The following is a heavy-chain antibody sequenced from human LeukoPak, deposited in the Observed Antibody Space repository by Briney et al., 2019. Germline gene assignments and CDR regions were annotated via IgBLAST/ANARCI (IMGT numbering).Heavy chain of an antibody. CDR2: INHSGST. CDR1: GGSFSGYY. V-gene: IGHV4-34*01. J-gene: IGHJ3*02. D-gene: IGHD5-18*01. Sequence: SETLSLTCAVYGGSFSGYYWSWIRQPPGKGLEWIGEINHSGSTNYNPSLKSRVTISVDTSKNQFSLKLSSVTAADTAVYYCARSGYSYGADALDIWGQGTMVTVSS. CDR3: ARSGYSYGADALDI.